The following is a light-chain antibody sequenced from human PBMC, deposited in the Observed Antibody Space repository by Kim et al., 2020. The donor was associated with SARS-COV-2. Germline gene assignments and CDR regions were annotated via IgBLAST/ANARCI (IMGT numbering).Light chain of an antibody. CDR3: QQYQSLPFT. CDR2: DAS. V-gene: IGKV1-33*01. J-gene: IGKJ3*01. CDR1: DDINTN. Sequence: DIQMTQSPSSLSASIGDRVTITCRASDDINTNLNWYRQRPGKAPNLLIYDASRLETGVPSRFSGSGSGTDFTVTINGLQPEDIATYYCQQYQSLPFTFGPGTKVDIK.